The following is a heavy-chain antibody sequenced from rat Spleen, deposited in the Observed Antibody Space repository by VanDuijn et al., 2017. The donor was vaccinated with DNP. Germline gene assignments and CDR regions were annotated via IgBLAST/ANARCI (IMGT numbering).Heavy chain of an antibody. J-gene: IGHJ2*01. V-gene: IGHV5-7*01. D-gene: IGHD1-3*01. CDR2: ISSDGSHT. CDR1: GFTFSDYN. Sequence: EVQLVESGGGLLQPGRSLKLSCAASGFTFSDYNMAWVRQAPKKGLEWGASISSDGSHTYYRDSVKGRVTISRDNAKSSLFLHMDSLRSEDTATYYCTTLNSGTYDSWGQGVMVTVSS. CDR3: TTLNSGTYDS.